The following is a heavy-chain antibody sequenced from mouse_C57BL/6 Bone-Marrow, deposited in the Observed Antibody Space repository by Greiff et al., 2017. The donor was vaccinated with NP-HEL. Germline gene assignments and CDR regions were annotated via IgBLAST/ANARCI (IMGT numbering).Heavy chain of an antibody. CDR3: AHYYGSSYFDY. Sequence: VQLQQPGAELVKPGASVKLSCKASGYTFTSYWMHWVKQRPGQGLEWIGMIHPNSGSTNYNEKFKSKATLTVDKSSSTAYMQLSSLTSEDSAVYYCAHYYGSSYFDYWGQGTTLTVSS. D-gene: IGHD1-1*01. V-gene: IGHV1-64*01. J-gene: IGHJ2*01. CDR2: IHPNSGST. CDR1: GYTFTSYW.